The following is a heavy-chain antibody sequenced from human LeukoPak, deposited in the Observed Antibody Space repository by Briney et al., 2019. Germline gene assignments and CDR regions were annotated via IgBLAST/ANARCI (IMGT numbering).Heavy chain of an antibody. CDR3: VRRAGGYSHPYDY. Sequence: GGSLRLSCAISGFTVSSNYMSWVRQAPGKGLEWVSLIYSGGGTYYADSVRGRFTISRDDSKNTLYLQMNSLRAEDTAVYYCVRRAGGYSHPYDYWGQGTLVTVSS. D-gene: IGHD4-23*01. CDR2: IYSGGGT. V-gene: IGHV3-53*01. CDR1: GFTVSSNY. J-gene: IGHJ4*02.